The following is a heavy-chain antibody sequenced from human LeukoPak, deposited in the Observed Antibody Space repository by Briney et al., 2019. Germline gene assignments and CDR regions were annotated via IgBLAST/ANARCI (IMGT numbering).Heavy chain of an antibody. V-gene: IGHV1-8*03. D-gene: IGHD6-6*01. CDR3: ARSPPYSSSHNWFDP. CDR2: MNPNSGNT. J-gene: IGHJ5*02. Sequence: GASVKVSCKASGYTFTSYGISWVRQAPGQGLEWMGWMNPNSGNTGYAQKFQGRVTITRNTSISTAYMELSSLRSEDTAVYYCARSPPYSSSHNWFDPWGQGTLVTVSS. CDR1: GYTFTSYG.